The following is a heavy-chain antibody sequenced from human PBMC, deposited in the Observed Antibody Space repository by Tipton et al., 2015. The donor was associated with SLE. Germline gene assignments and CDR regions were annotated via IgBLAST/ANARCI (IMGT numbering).Heavy chain of an antibody. Sequence: SLRLSCAASGFTFSSYGMHWVRQAPGKGLEWVSAISGSGGSTYYADSVKGRFTLSRDNSKNTLYLQMNSLRAEDTAVYYCAKGRGVRGVTLPFDYWGQGTLVTVSS. CDR2: ISGSGGST. CDR3: AKGRGVRGVTLPFDY. D-gene: IGHD3-10*01. J-gene: IGHJ4*02. CDR1: GFTFSSYG. V-gene: IGHV3-23*01.